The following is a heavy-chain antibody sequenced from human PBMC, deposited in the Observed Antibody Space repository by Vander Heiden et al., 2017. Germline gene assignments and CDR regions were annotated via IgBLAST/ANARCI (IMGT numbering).Heavy chain of an antibody. D-gene: IGHD2-15*01. V-gene: IGHV3-33*01. Sequence: QVQLVESGGGVVQPGRSLRLSCAASGFTFSSYGMHWVRQAPGKGLEWVAVIWYDGSNKYYADSVKGRFTISRDNSKNTLYLQMNSLRAEDTAVYYCARDTYCSGGSCYSFYFDYWGQGTLVTVSS. CDR3: ARDTYCSGGSCYSFYFDY. CDR1: GFTFSSYG. J-gene: IGHJ4*02. CDR2: IWYDGSNK.